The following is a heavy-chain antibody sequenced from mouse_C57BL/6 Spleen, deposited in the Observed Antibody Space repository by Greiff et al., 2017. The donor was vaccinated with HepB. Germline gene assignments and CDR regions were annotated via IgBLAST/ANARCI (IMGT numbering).Heavy chain of an antibody. CDR1: GYTFTSYW. V-gene: IGHV1-69*01. D-gene: IGHD1-1*01. CDR2: IDPSDSYT. J-gene: IGHJ3*01. CDR3: ARREGKDYYGSRAWFAY. Sequence: VQLQQPGAELVMPGASVKLSCKASGYTFTSYWMHWVKQRPGQGLEWIGEIDPSDSYTNYNQKFKGKSTLTVDKSSSTAYMQLSSLPSEDSAVYYCARREGKDYYGSRAWFAYWGQGTLVTVSA.